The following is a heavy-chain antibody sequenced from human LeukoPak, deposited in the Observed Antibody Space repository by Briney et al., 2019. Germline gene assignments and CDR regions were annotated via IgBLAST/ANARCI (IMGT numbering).Heavy chain of an antibody. CDR3: ARRRLPYYYYMDV. J-gene: IGHJ6*03. V-gene: IGHV4-59*12. Sequence: SETLSLTCTVSGGSISSYYWSWIRQPPGKGLEWIGYIYYSGSTNYNPSLKSRVTISVDTSKNHFSLKLSSVTAADTAVYYCARRRLPYYYYMDVWGKGTTVTVSS. CDR1: GGSISSYY. CDR2: IYYSGST.